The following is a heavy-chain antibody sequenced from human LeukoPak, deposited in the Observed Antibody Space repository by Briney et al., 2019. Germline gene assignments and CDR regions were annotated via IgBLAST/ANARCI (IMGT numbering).Heavy chain of an antibody. CDR3: ARDLSVVLGGAAAGTYCYFDL. CDR1: GGSISSYY. V-gene: IGHV4-59*12. Sequence: SETLSLTCTVSGGSISSYYWSWIRQPPGKGLEWIGYIYYSGSTNYNPSLKSRVTISVDTSKNQFSLKLSSVTAADTAVYYCARDLSVVLGGAAAGTYCYFDLWGRGTLVTVSS. CDR2: IYYSGST. D-gene: IGHD6-13*01. J-gene: IGHJ2*01.